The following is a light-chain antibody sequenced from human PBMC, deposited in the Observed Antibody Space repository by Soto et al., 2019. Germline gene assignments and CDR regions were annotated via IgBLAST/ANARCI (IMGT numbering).Light chain of an antibody. CDR1: ESVTRN. V-gene: IGKV3-15*01. Sequence: EVVMTQSPATLSVSPGERVTLYCRASESVTRNLAWFQQKPGQAPRLIMYGASTRAADIPARFSGSGSGTEYTLTISSLQSEDFAIYYCQQCNIWPFTFGPGNKVEIK. CDR2: GAS. J-gene: IGKJ3*01. CDR3: QQCNIWPFT.